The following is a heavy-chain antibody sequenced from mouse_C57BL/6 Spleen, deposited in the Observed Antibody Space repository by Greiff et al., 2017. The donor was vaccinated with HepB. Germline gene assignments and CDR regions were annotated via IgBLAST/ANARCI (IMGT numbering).Heavy chain of an antibody. Sequence: EVKLEESGGGLVQPGGSMKLSCVASGFTFSNYWMNWVRQSPEKGLEWVAQIRLKSDNYATHYAESVKGRFTISRDDSKNSVYLQMNNLRAEDTGIYYCTGDGYSYAMDYWGQGTSVTVSS. V-gene: IGHV6-3*01. CDR2: IRLKSDNYAT. CDR3: TGDGYSYAMDY. J-gene: IGHJ4*01. D-gene: IGHD2-3*01. CDR1: GFTFSNYW.